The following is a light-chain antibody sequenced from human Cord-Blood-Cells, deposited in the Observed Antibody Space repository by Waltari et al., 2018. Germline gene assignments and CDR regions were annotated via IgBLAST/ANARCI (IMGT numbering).Light chain of an antibody. V-gene: IGLV1-44*01. Sequence: QSVLTQPPSASGTPGQRVTISCSGSSSNIGSNTVNWYQQLPGTAPKLLTYSNNQRPSGVPDRFSGSNSGTSASLAISGLQSEDEADYYCAAWDDSLNGPNWVFGGGTKLTVL. J-gene: IGLJ3*02. CDR3: AAWDDSLNGPNWV. CDR1: SSNIGSNT. CDR2: SNN.